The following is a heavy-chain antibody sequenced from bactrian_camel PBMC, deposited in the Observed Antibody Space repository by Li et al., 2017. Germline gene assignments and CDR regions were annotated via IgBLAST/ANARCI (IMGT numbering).Heavy chain of an antibody. Sequence: HVQLVESGGGSVQSGGSLRLSCAASGYTYSSYCMGWFRQAPGKERERVAVISSDDYTSYADSVKGRFTISRDNAKNTLYLQMNTLKPEDTAMYYCAADRRVVICGWPWRSDYAYYGRGTQVTVS. CDR1: GYTYSSYC. CDR2: ISSDDYT. J-gene: IGHJ4*01. CDR3: AADRRVVICGWPWRSDYAY. D-gene: IGHD5*01. V-gene: IGHV3S26*01.